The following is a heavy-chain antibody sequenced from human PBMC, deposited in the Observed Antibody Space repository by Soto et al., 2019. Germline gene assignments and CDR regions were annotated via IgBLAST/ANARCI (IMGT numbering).Heavy chain of an antibody. D-gene: IGHD6-13*01. Sequence: QVQLQESGPGLVKPSQTLSLTCTVSGGSISSGGYYWSWIRQHPGKGLEWIGYIYYSGSTYYNPSLKSRVTISVDTSKNQFSLKLSSVTAAETAVYDCARVFSDSRSFFDPWGQGTLVTVSS. V-gene: IGHV4-31*03. CDR2: IYYSGST. CDR1: GGSISSGGYY. J-gene: IGHJ5*02. CDR3: ARVFSDSRSFFDP.